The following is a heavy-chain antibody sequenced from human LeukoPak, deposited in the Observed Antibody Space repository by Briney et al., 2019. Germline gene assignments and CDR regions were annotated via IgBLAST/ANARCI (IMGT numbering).Heavy chain of an antibody. CDR2: ISAYNGNT. CDR3: ARADGLGYCSSTSCPIPPAASYYYYGMDV. CDR1: GYTFTSYG. D-gene: IGHD2-2*01. V-gene: IGHV1-18*01. J-gene: IGHJ6*02. Sequence: ASVKVSCKASGYTFTSYGISWVRQAPGQGLEWMGWISAYNGNTNYAQKLQGRVTMTTDTSTSTAYMELRSLRSDDTAVYYCARADGLGYCSSTSCPIPPAASYYYYGMDVWGQGTTVTVYS.